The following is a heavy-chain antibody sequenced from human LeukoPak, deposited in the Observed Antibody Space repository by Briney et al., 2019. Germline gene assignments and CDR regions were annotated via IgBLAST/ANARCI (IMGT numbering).Heavy chain of an antibody. Sequence: SETLSLTCTASGVTISSYYWSWIRQPPGKGLEWIGYIYYSGSTNYNPSLKSRVTISVDTSKNQFSLKLSSVTAADTAVYYCARGRLYSGSYFGWFDPWGQGTLVTVSS. D-gene: IGHD1-26*01. CDR3: ARGRLYSGSYFGWFDP. CDR2: IYYSGST. CDR1: GVTISSYY. J-gene: IGHJ5*02. V-gene: IGHV4-59*01.